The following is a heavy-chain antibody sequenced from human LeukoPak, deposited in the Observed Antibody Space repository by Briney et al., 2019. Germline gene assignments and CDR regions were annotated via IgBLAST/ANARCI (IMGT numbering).Heavy chain of an antibody. Sequence: GGSLRLSCAASGFTFSSYWIYWVRQVPGKGLVYVSRINNVGSDTTYADSVKGRFTISRDNSKNTVYLQMDSLRVEDTAVYYCARGGAYHAFDIWGQGTMVTVSS. J-gene: IGHJ3*02. CDR2: INNVGSDT. V-gene: IGHV3-74*03. D-gene: IGHD2-2*01. CDR3: ARGGAYHAFDI. CDR1: GFTFSSYW.